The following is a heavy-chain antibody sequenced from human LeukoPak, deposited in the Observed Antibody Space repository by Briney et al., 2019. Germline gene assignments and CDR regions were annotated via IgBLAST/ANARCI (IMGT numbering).Heavy chain of an antibody. V-gene: IGHV3-49*04. D-gene: IGHD4-17*01. J-gene: IGHJ4*02. CDR3: TRSLTTGLREGYYFDY. CDR1: GFTFGDYA. CDR2: IRSKAYGGTT. Sequence: GGSLRLSCTASGFTFGDYAMSWVRQAPGKGLEWVGFIRSKAYGGTTEYVASVKGRFTISRDDSKSIAYLQMNSLKTEDTAVYYCTRSLTTGLREGYYFDYWGQGTLVTVSS.